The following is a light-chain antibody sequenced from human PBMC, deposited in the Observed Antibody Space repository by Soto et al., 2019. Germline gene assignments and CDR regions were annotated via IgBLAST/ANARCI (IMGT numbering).Light chain of an antibody. Sequence: EIVLTQSPGTLSLSPGERATLSCRASQSVSSTLAWYQHKPGQSPRLLIYGASIRATGIQDRFSGSGSGTDFTLTIRRLEFEDFALYYCQQFGGSYTFGQGTKLEMK. J-gene: IGKJ2*01. CDR2: GAS. V-gene: IGKV3-20*01. CDR1: QSVSST. CDR3: QQFGGSYT.